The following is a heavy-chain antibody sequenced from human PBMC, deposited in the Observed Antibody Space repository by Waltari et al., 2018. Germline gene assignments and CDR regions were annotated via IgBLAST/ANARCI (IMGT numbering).Heavy chain of an antibody. J-gene: IGHJ6*02. Sequence: EVQLVQSGAEVKKPGASLKISCQVSGYSLTDYWIAWVGRMPGKGLEWMGIKYRGDSDTRNSPAFQGQGTISVDKSIDTAYLEGSSLKAADTGIYYCARARNSGWYYSGMDVWGQGTSVTVSS. D-gene: IGHD6-19*01. CDR1: GYSLTDYW. CDR3: ARARNSGWYYSGMDV. V-gene: IGHV5-51*01. CDR2: KYRGDSDT.